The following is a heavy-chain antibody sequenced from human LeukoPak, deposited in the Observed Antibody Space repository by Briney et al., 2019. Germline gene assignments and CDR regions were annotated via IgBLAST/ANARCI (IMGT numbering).Heavy chain of an antibody. CDR3: ASAGYYDSSGYYYYFDY. Sequence: SETLSLTCTVSGGSISSYYWSWIRQPLGKGLEWIGYIYYSGSTNYNPSLKSRVTISVDTSKNQFSLKLSSVTAADTAVYYCASAGYYDSSGYYYYFDYWGQGTLVTVSS. D-gene: IGHD3-22*01. J-gene: IGHJ4*02. CDR1: GGSISSYY. CDR2: IYYSGST. V-gene: IGHV4-59*08.